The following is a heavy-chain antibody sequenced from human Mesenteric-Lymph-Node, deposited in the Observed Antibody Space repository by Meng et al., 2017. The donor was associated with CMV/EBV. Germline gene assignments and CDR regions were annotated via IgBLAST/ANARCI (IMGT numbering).Heavy chain of an antibody. CDR3: ARDSYCSSTSCYKHDRYYYYGMDV. J-gene: IGHJ6*02. D-gene: IGHD2-2*02. CDR1: GFTFSNAD. Sequence: GESLKISCAASGFTFSNADMHWVRQATGKGLEWVSAIGAGGDTYYADSVKGRFTISRENAENTLYLQMNSLRAGDTAVYYCARDSYCSSTSCYKHDRYYYYGMDVWGQGTTVTVSS. V-gene: IGHV3-13*01. CDR2: IGAGGDT.